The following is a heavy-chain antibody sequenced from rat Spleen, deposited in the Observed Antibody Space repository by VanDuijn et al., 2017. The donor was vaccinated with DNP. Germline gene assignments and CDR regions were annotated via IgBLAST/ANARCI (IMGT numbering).Heavy chain of an antibody. CDR3: TREVATSFDY. CDR2: MRYNGDT. Sequence: QVRLTESGPGLVQPSETLSLTCTVPGFSLTGYNVNWVRQPSGRGLEWMGRMRYNGDTSFNSALESRLSISRDTSKRQVFLKMNSLQSEDTGTYYCTREVATSFDYWGQGVM. V-gene: IGHV2-8*01. CDR1: GFSLTGYN. D-gene: IGHD1-3*01. J-gene: IGHJ2*01.